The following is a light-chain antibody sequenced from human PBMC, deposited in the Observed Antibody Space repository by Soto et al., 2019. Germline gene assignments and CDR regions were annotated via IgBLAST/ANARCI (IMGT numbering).Light chain of an antibody. CDR1: SGHSSYA. V-gene: IGLV4-69*01. Sequence: QSVLTQSPSASASLGASVKLTCTLSSGHSSYAIAWHQQQPEKGPRYLMKLNSDGSHSKGDGIPDRFSGSSSGAERYLTISRFRSEEEAAHSWQTRGTCVHVVFGGAVKLTVL. CDR3: QTRGTCVHVV. CDR2: LNSDGSH. J-gene: IGLJ2*01.